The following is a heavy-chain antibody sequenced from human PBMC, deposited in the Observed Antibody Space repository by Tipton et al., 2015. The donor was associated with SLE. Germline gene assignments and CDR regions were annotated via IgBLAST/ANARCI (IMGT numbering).Heavy chain of an antibody. Sequence: TLSLTCAVYGGSFSGYYWSWIRQPPGKGLEWIGEINHSGSTNYNPSLKSRVTISVDTSKNQFSLKLSSATAADTAVYYCARGHSTDRGYPQRYWGQGTLVTVSS. CDR2: INHSGST. CDR3: ARGHSTDRGYPQRY. D-gene: IGHD3-22*01. V-gene: IGHV4-34*01. CDR1: GGSFSGYY. J-gene: IGHJ4*02.